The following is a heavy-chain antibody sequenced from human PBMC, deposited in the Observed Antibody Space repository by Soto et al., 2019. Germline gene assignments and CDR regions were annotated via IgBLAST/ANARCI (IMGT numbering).Heavy chain of an antibody. CDR3: ARVRGLLAAAGQLGFVYGMDV. Sequence: SQTLSLTCAVYGGSFSGYHWSRIRHPLGKGLEWIGEINHSGSTNYNPSLKSRVTISVDTSKNQFSLKLSSVTAADTAVYYCARVRGLLAAAGQLGFVYGMDVWGQGTTVT. CDR2: INHSGST. D-gene: IGHD6-13*01. CDR1: GGSFSGYH. V-gene: IGHV4-34*01. J-gene: IGHJ6*02.